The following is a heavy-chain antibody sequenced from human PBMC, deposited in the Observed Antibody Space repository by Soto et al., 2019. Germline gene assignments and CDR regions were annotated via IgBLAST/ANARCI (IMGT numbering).Heavy chain of an antibody. CDR3: ARYTKLVATTNWFDP. CDR1: GGSISSGGYY. D-gene: IGHD5-12*01. J-gene: IGHJ5*02. Sequence: TSETLSLTCTVSGGSISSGGYYWSWIRQHPGKGLEWIGYIYYSGSTYYNPSLKSRVTISVDTSKNQFSLKLSSVTAADTAVYYCARYTKLVATTNWFDPWGQGTLVTVS. CDR2: IYYSGST. V-gene: IGHV4-31*03.